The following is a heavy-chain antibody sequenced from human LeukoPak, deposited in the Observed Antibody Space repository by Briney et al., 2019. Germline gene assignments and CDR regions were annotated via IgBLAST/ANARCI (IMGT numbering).Heavy chain of an antibody. CDR2: ISSSSSTI. V-gene: IGHV3-48*01. CDR3: ARDYYDSSGYSRYFDY. D-gene: IGHD3-22*01. J-gene: IGHJ4*02. Sequence: PGGSLRLSCAASGFTFSSYSMNWVRQAPGKGLEWVSYISSSSSTIYYADSVKGRFTISRDNAKNSLYLQMNSLRAEDTAVYYCARDYYDSSGYSRYFDYWGQGTLVTVSS. CDR1: GFTFSSYS.